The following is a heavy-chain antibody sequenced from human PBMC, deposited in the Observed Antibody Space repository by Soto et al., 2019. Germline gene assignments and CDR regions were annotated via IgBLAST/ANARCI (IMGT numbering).Heavy chain of an antibody. D-gene: IGHD3-16*01. CDR3: ARGGGYYYYGMDV. CDR1: GYTFTSYY. CDR2: INPSGGST. V-gene: IGHV1-46*03. J-gene: IGHJ6*02. Sequence: ASVKVSCKASGYTFTSYYMHWVRQAPGQGLEWKGKINPSGGSTSYAQKIQGRITMTRDTSTSTVYKELSSLRTEDTAVYYCARGGGYYYYGMDVWGQGTTVTVSS.